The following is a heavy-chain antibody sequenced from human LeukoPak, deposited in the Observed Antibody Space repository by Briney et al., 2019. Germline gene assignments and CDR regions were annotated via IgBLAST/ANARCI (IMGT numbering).Heavy chain of an antibody. CDR3: AKDWTGDYVPWYYFDY. V-gene: IGHV3-30*02. D-gene: IGHD4-17*01. J-gene: IGHJ4*02. Sequence: QSGGSLRLSCAASGFTFSSYGMHWVRQAPGKGLEWVAFIRYDGSNKYYADSVKGRFTISRDNSKNTLYLQMNSLRAEDTAVYYCAKDWTGDYVPWYYFDYWGQGTLVTVSS. CDR1: GFTFSSYG. CDR2: IRYDGSNK.